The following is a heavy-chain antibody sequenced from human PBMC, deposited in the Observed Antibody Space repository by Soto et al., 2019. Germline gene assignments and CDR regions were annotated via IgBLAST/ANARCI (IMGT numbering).Heavy chain of an antibody. D-gene: IGHD3-22*01. V-gene: IGHV4-30-4*01. Sequence: SETLSLTCTFSGGTIISGDYYWSWIRQPPGKGLEWIGYIYYSGSTYYNPSLKSRVTISVDTSKNQFSLKLSSVTAADTAVYYCARDGYDSSSREYFDYWGQGTLVTVSS. CDR2: IYYSGST. CDR1: GGTIISGDYY. J-gene: IGHJ4*02. CDR3: ARDGYDSSSREYFDY.